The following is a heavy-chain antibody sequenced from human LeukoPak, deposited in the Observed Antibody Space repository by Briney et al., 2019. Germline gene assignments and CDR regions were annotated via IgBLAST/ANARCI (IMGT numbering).Heavy chain of an antibody. V-gene: IGHV3-23*01. CDR2: ISGSGGIT. CDR1: GFPFGRYG. D-gene: IGHD3-16*01. CDR3: AKSLYDYLVHNNPPFDY. J-gene: IGHJ4*02. Sequence: GGSLRLSCEASGFPFGRYGVTWVRQAPGKGLEWVSAISGSGGITYYADSVQGRFTISRDNSKNTLYLQMNSLRAEDTAVYYCAKSLYDYLVHNNPPFDYWGQGTLVTVSS.